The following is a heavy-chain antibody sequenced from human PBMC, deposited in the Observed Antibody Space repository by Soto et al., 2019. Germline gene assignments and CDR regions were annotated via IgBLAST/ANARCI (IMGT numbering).Heavy chain of an antibody. CDR2: IRHSGST. V-gene: IGHV4-34*01. CDR3: ARGGGDYDYAVDV. Sequence: QVQLQQWGAGLLKPSETLSLNCAVYGGSFYWTWLRQPPGKGLEWIGEIRHSGSTNYNPSLKSRVSISIDRSKSQVSLTVYSVTAADTAVYYCARGGGDYDYAVDVWGRGTTVTVSS. D-gene: IGHD4-17*01. CDR1: GGSFY. J-gene: IGHJ6*02.